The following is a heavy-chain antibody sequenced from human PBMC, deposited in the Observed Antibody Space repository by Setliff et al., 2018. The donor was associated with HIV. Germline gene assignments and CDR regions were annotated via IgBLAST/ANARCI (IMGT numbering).Heavy chain of an antibody. J-gene: IGHJ4*02. CDR2: IYISGST. V-gene: IGHV4-4*07. CDR3: AREHLYYNFWSGSYGSPDLNY. CDR1: GGSISSYY. Sequence: SETLSLTCTVSGGSISSYYWSWIRQPAGKGLEWIGHIYISGSTNYNPSFNSRVTMSVDTSKNQISLKVNSVTAADTALYFCAREHLYYNFWSGSYGSPDLNYWGQGTLVTVSS. D-gene: IGHD3-3*01.